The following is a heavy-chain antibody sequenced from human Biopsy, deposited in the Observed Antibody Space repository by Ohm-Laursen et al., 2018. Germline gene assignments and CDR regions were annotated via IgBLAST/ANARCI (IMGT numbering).Heavy chain of an antibody. Sequence: SETLSLTCIVSGESMGTYYWSWIRQPPGQVMEWFASIYYSGTTHKNPSLKSRVTISVDTSQGLLSLDLSSVTAADSAVYYCARVRGGFLEWFDYWGQGTLVTVSS. V-gene: IGHV4-59*01. CDR3: ARVRGGFLEWFDY. CDR1: GESMGTYY. D-gene: IGHD3-3*01. J-gene: IGHJ5*01. CDR2: IYYSGTT.